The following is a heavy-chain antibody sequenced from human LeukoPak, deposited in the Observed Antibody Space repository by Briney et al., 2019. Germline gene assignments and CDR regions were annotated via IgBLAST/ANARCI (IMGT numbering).Heavy chain of an antibody. Sequence: GSLRLSRAAFGFNFSSYSMNWVRQAPGKGLEWVPSISSSSSYIYYADSVKGRFTISRDNAKNSLYLQMNSLRAEDTAVYYCARDLIAAAGTDGMDVWGQGTTVTVSS. CDR2: ISSSSSYI. V-gene: IGHV3-21*01. CDR1: GFNFSSYS. J-gene: IGHJ6*02. CDR3: ARDLIAAAGTDGMDV. D-gene: IGHD6-13*01.